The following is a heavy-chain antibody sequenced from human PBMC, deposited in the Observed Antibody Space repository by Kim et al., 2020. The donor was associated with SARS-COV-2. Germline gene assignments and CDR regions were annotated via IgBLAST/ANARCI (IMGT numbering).Heavy chain of an antibody. V-gene: IGHV7-4-1*02. Sequence: ASVKVSCKASGYTFTSYAMNWVRQAPRQGLEWMGWINTNTGNPTYAQGFTGRFVFSLDTSVSTAYLQISSLKAEDTAVYYCARDMLLWFGELSYYYYMDVWGKGTTVTVSS. CDR3: ARDMLLWFGELSYYYYMDV. J-gene: IGHJ6*03. D-gene: IGHD3-10*01. CDR1: GYTFTSYA. CDR2: INTNTGNP.